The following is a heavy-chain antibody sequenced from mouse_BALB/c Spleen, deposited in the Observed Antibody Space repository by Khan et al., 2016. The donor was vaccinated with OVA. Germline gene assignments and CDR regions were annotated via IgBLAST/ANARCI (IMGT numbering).Heavy chain of an antibody. D-gene: IGHD1-1*01. V-gene: IGHV3-2*02. J-gene: IGHJ2*01. Sequence: EVQLVESGPGLVKPSQSLSLTCTVTGYSITSDYAWNWIRQFPGNKLEWMGYISYSGRTSYNPSLKSRISITRDTSKNQFFLQLNSVTTGDTATDYCARSVTITTVVATDFDYWGQGTTLTVSS. CDR3: ARSVTITTVVATDFDY. CDR2: ISYSGRT. CDR1: GYSITSDYA.